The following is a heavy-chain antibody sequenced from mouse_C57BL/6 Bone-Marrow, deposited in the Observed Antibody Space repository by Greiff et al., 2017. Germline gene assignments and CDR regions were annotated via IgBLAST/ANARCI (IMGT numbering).Heavy chain of an antibody. D-gene: IGHD1-1*01. J-gene: IGHJ1*03. CDR2: IYPRDGGT. V-gene: IGHV1-85*01. CDR3: ARDYGGSYWYVDV. CDR1: GYTFTSYD. Sequence: VQRVESGPELVKPGASVKLSCKASGYTFTSYDINWVKQRPGQGLEWIGWIYPRDGGTKYNEKFKGKATLTVDTSSSTASMELHNLTSEDSAVYVCARDYGGSYWYVDVWGTGTTVTVSA.